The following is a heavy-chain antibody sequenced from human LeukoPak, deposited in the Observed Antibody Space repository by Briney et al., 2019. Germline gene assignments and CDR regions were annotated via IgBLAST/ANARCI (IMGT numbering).Heavy chain of an antibody. Sequence: GGSLRVSCAASGFTFSSYGMHWVRQAPGKGLEWVAIISYDGSKKYYGDSVKGRFTISRDNSKNTLYLQMNSLRAEDTAVYYCAKAYYGSGSPLDWFDPRGQGTLVTVSS. CDR1: GFTFSSYG. CDR2: ISYDGSKK. D-gene: IGHD3-10*01. V-gene: IGHV3-30*18. J-gene: IGHJ5*02. CDR3: AKAYYGSGSPLDWFDP.